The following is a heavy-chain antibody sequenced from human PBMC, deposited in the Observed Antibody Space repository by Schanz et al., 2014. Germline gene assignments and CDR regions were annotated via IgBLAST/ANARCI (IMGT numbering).Heavy chain of an antibody. Sequence: QVQLVQSGAEVKKPGASMKVSCKASGGTFSTYPINWLRQAPGQGLEWMGRIIPILGIATYAQKFQGRLSITADKSTSTAYMELSSLTSEDTAVHYCARGRGFYDYWGQGTLVTVSS. CDR1: GGTFSTYP. CDR2: IIPILGIA. CDR3: ARGRGFYDY. D-gene: IGHD3-10*01. V-gene: IGHV1-69*04. J-gene: IGHJ4*02.